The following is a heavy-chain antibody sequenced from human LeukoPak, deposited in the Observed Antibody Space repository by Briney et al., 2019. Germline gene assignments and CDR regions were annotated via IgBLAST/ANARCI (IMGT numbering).Heavy chain of an antibody. J-gene: IGHJ4*02. CDR3: ARGTLGAGTSLYYFDY. V-gene: IGHV1-2*02. D-gene: IGHD6-13*01. CDR2: INANSGGT. Sequence: ASVKVSCKASGYTFTGYYMHWVRQAPGQGLEWMGWINANSGGTNYAQKFQGRVTMTSDTSISTAYMELSRLRSDDTAVYYCARGTLGAGTSLYYFDYWGQGTLVTVSS. CDR1: GYTFTGYY.